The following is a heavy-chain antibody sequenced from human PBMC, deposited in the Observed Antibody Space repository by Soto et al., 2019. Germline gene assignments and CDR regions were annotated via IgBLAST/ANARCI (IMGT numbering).Heavy chain of an antibody. CDR1: GFTFSSYG. V-gene: IGHV3-33*01. CDR3: AGADSSGYYRSFDY. Sequence: QVQLVESGGGVVQPGRSLRLSCAASGFTFSSYGMHWVRQAPGKGLEWVAVIWYDGSNKYYADSVKGRFTISRDNXXNTLYLQMNSLRAEDTAVYYCAGADSSGYYRSFDYWGQGTLVTVSS. D-gene: IGHD3-22*01. CDR2: IWYDGSNK. J-gene: IGHJ4*02.